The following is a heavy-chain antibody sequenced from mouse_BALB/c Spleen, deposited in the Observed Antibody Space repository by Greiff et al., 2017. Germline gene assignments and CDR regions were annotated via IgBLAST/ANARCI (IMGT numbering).Heavy chain of an antibody. Sequence: VKLMESGAELVKPGASVKLSCKASGYTFTSYYMYWVKQRPGQGLEWIGEINPSNGGTNFNEKFKSKATLTVDKSSSTAYMQLSSLTSEDSAVYYCTRWEITTRNFAYWGQGTLVTVSA. CDR2: INPSNGGT. CDR3: TRWEITTRNFAY. D-gene: IGHD2-4*01. CDR1: GYTFTSYY. V-gene: IGHV1S81*02. J-gene: IGHJ3*01.